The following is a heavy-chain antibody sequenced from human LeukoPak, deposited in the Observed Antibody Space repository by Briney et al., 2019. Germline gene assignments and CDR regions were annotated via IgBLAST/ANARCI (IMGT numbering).Heavy chain of an antibody. CDR1: GFTFGIYA. CDR2: ITGNSGLI. V-gene: IGHV3-21*01. Sequence: PGGSLRLSCTGSGFTFGIYAMNWVRQAPGKGLEWVSVITGNSGLIDYADPVKGRFTISRDNAKNSLYLQMNSLRAEDTAVYYCARGTGRGGPFGGVNNCMDVWGQGTTVTVSS. CDR3: ARGTGRGGPFGGVNNCMDV. D-gene: IGHD3-16*01. J-gene: IGHJ6*02.